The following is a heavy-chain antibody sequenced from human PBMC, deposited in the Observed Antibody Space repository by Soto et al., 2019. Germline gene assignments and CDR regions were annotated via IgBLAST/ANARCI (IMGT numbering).Heavy chain of an antibody. Sequence: SVKVSCKASGGTFSSYAISWVRQAPGQGLEWMGGIIPIFGTANYAQKFQGRVTITADKSTSTAYMELSSLRSEDTAVYYCARDPGAAADHYYYYGMDVWGQGTTVTVSS. D-gene: IGHD6-13*01. V-gene: IGHV1-69*06. CDR1: GGTFSSYA. CDR3: ARDPGAAADHYYYYGMDV. CDR2: IIPIFGTA. J-gene: IGHJ6*02.